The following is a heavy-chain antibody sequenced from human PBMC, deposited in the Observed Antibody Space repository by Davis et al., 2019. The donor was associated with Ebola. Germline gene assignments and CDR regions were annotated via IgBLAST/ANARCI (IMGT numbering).Heavy chain of an antibody. CDR1: GLTFNGYS. Sequence: GESLKISCAASGLTFNGYSMNWVRQAPGKGLEWVSSISSDSSYKYYADSVKGRFTISRDNAKSSLYLQLDGLRVEDTATYFCARKFRPWGQGTLVTVSS. CDR2: ISSDSSYK. V-gene: IGHV3-21*01. J-gene: IGHJ5*02. CDR3: ARKFRP.